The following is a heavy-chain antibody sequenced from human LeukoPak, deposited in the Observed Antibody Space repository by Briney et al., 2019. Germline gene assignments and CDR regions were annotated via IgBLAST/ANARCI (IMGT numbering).Heavy chain of an antibody. J-gene: IGHJ4*02. CDR2: IHHSGTTT. CDR1: GDSISSSNW. V-gene: IGHV4-4*02. CDR3: AGGGDYYDFWSGPEY. Sequence: SETLSLTCVVSGDSISSSNWWSWVRQPPGKGLEWIGEIHHSGTTTNYNPSLKSRVTMSVDTSKNQFSLKLSSVTAADTAVYYCAGGGDYYDFWSGPEYWGQGTLVTVSS. D-gene: IGHD3-3*01.